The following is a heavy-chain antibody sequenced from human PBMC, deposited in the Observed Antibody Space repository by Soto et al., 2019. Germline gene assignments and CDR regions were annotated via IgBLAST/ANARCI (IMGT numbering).Heavy chain of an antibody. CDR2: ISYNGSYK. Sequence: QVQLVESGGGVVQPGRSLRLSCAASGFTFSSYGMHWVRQAPGKGLEWVAVISYNGSYKYYADSVKGRFTISRDNSKNTLYLQMNSLRAEDTAVYYCTKWNGGFDYWGQGTLVTVSS. CDR3: TKWNGGFDY. CDR1: GFTFSSYG. J-gene: IGHJ4*02. D-gene: IGHD3-16*01. V-gene: IGHV3-30*18.